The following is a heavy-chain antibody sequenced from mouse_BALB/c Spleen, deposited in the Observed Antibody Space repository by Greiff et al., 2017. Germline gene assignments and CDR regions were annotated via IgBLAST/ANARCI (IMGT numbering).Heavy chain of an antibody. D-gene: IGHD2-1*01. CDR1: GYTFTSYW. V-gene: IGHV1-87*01. CDR2: IYPGDGDT. Sequence: QVQLKESGAELARPGASVKLSCKASGYTFTSYWMQWVNQRPGQGLEWIGAIYPGDGDTRYTQKFKGKATLTADKSSSTAYMQLSSLASEDSAVYYCARRGNPYAMDYWGQGTSVTVSS. CDR3: ARRGNPYAMDY. J-gene: IGHJ4*01.